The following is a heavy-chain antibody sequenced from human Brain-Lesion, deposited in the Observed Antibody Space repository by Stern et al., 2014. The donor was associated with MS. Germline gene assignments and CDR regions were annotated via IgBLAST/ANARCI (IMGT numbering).Heavy chain of an antibody. CDR3: ASGYRIFDY. Sequence: QVQLMQSGPGLVKPSQTLSLTCTVSGGSISSGSDYWRWIRQPVGKGLEWIGRIHPRGRAFLPPSLKSRVPISTDTSMNQFSLELNSATAADTAIYYCASGYRIFDYWGQGILVTVSS. V-gene: IGHV4-61*02. CDR2: IHPRGRA. D-gene: IGHD5-18*01. CDR1: GGSISSGSDY. J-gene: IGHJ4*02.